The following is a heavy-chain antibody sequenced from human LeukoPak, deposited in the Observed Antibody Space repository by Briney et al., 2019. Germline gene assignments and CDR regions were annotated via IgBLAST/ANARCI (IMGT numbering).Heavy chain of an antibody. V-gene: IGHV4-59*01. Sequence: SETLSLTCTVSGGSISSYYWSWIRQPPGKGLEWIGYIYYSGSTNYNPSLKSRVTISVDTSKNQFSLKLSSVTAADTAVYYCARDLGAAAGIRGNWFDPWGQGTLVTVSS. D-gene: IGHD6-13*01. CDR2: IYYSGST. CDR1: GGSISSYY. J-gene: IGHJ5*02. CDR3: ARDLGAAAGIRGNWFDP.